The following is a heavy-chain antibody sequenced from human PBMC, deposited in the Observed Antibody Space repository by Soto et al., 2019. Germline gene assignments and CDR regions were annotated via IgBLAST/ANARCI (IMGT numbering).Heavy chain of an antibody. CDR2: IYYSGST. Sequence: QVQLQESGPGLVKPSQTLSLTCTVSGGSISSGGYYWSGIRQHPGKGLEVIGYIYYSGSTYYNPSLKSRVTISVDTSKNQFSLKLSSVTAADTAVYYCARSPSYGDHVAVPGWFDPWGQGTLVTVSS. CDR3: ARSPSYGDHVAVPGWFDP. V-gene: IGHV4-31*03. D-gene: IGHD4-17*01. CDR1: GGSISSGGYY. J-gene: IGHJ5*02.